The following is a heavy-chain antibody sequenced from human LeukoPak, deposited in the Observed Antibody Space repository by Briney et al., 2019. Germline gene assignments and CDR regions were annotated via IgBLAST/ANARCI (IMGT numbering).Heavy chain of an antibody. CDR2: ISGSGGST. D-gene: IGHD3-16*02. CDR3: ARDSRYRKSGYFDY. V-gene: IGHV3-23*01. Sequence: GGSLRLSCAASGFTFSSYAMSWVRQAPGKGLEWISAISGSGGSTYYADSVKGRFTISRDNSKNTLYLQMNSLRAEDTAVYYCARDSRYRKSGYFDYWGQGTLVTVSS. J-gene: IGHJ4*02. CDR1: GFTFSSYA.